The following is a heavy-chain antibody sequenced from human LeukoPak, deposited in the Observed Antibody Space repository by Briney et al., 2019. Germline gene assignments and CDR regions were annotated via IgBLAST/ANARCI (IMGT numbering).Heavy chain of an antibody. Sequence: PSETLSLTCAVYGGSFSGYYWSWIRQPPGKGLEWIGEAFHSGSTNFNPSLKSRVTISIDKSKNQFSLEVTSVTAADTAIYYCARDLAVAGTNYFDFWGQGVLVTVSS. V-gene: IGHV4-34*12. CDR2: AFHSGST. CDR1: GGSFSGYY. D-gene: IGHD6-19*01. CDR3: ARDLAVAGTNYFDF. J-gene: IGHJ4*02.